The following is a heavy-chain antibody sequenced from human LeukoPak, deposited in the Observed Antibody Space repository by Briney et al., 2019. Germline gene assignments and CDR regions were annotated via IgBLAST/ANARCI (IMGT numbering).Heavy chain of an antibody. D-gene: IGHD4-17*01. CDR3: AREISYGDYPSGDAFDN. Sequence: GGSLRLSCAASGFTFSSYWMSWVRQAPGKGLEWVANIKQDGSEKYYVDSVKGRFTISRDNAKNSLYLQMNSLRAEDTAVYFCAREISYGDYPSGDAFDNWGQGTMVTVSS. CDR1: GFTFSSYW. J-gene: IGHJ3*02. V-gene: IGHV3-7*01. CDR2: IKQDGSEK.